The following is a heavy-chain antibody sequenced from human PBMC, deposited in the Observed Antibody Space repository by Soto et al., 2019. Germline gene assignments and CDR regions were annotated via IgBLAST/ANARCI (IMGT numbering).Heavy chain of an antibody. CDR2: IYYSGST. J-gene: IGHJ4*02. Sequence: QVQLQESGPGLVKPSQTLSLTCTVSGGSISSGGYYWSWIRQHPGKGLEWIGYIYYSGSTYYNPSLKSRVTISVDTSKNQFSLKLSSVTAADTAVYYCARSWSGYDFWVVLDYWGQGTLVTVSS. CDR3: ARSWSGYDFWVVLDY. D-gene: IGHD5-12*01. V-gene: IGHV4-31*03. CDR1: GGSISSGGYY.